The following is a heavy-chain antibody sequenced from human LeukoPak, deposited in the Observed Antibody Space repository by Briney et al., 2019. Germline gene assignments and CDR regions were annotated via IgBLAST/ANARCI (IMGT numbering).Heavy chain of an antibody. V-gene: IGHV5-51*01. Sequence: GESLKISCKASGYSFSNHWIGWVRQMPGKGLEYMGIIYPVDSDARYSPSFRGQVTMSADMSINTAYLQWSSLKASDTAMYYCARRFTFGSGSYFDYWGQGTLVTVSS. CDR3: ARRFTFGSGSYFDY. D-gene: IGHD1-26*01. CDR2: IYPVDSDA. J-gene: IGHJ4*02. CDR1: GYSFSNHW.